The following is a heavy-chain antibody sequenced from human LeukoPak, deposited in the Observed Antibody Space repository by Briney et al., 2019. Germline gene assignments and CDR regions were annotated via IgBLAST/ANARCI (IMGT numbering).Heavy chain of an antibody. CDR2: INQDGSAK. D-gene: IGHD1-7*01. CDR1: GFTLSGHW. J-gene: IGHJ4*02. Sequence: GGSLRLSCAATGFTLSGHWMTWVRQAPGKGLEWVANINQDGSAKYYVDSVKGRFTISRDNAKNSMYLQMNSLRAEDTAVYYCARWDIRGTAHQLDYWGQGTLVTVSS. CDR3: ARWDIRGTAHQLDY. V-gene: IGHV3-7*01.